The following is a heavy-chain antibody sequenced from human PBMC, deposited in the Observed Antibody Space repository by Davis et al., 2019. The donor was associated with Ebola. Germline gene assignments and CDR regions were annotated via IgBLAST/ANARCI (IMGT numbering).Heavy chain of an antibody. V-gene: IGHV4-39*01. CDR2: VYYTGDT. D-gene: IGHD5-18*01. Sequence: LSLSCIFSVGPITGNSYYWGWIRQPPGKGLEWIGNVYYTGDTYYSPSLKNRVSITVDPSRTQFSLNLNSVTAADTAVYYCARLRQNRGYSFGHWGQGTLVTVSS. J-gene: IGHJ4*02. CDR1: VGPITGNSYY. CDR3: ARLRQNRGYSFGH.